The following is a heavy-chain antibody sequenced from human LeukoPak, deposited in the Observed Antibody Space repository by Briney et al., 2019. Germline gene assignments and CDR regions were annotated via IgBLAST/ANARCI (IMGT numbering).Heavy chain of an antibody. CDR3: ASATYYYDSSEAFDI. CDR1: GYSFTSYW. Sequence: GESLKISCKGSGYSFTSYWIGWVRQMPGKGLEWMGIIYPGDSDTRYSPSFQGQVTLSADKSISTAYLQWSSLKASDTAMYYCASATYYYDSSEAFDIWGQGTMVTVSS. D-gene: IGHD3-22*01. CDR2: IYPGDSDT. J-gene: IGHJ3*02. V-gene: IGHV5-51*01.